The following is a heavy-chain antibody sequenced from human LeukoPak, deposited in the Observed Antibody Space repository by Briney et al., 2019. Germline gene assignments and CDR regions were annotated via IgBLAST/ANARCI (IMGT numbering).Heavy chain of an antibody. CDR1: GFTFDDYG. CDR2: INWNGGST. Sequence: AGSLRLSCAASGFTFDDYGMSWVRQAPGKGLEWVSGINWNGGSTGYADSVKGRFTISRDNAKNSLYLQMNSLRAEDTALYYCARLLSSGTTRNNWFDPWGQGTLVTVSS. V-gene: IGHV3-20*04. D-gene: IGHD1-1*01. CDR3: ARLLSSGTTRNNWFDP. J-gene: IGHJ5*02.